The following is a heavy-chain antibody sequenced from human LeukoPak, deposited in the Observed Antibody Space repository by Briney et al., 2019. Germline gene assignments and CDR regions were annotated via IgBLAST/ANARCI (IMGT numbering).Heavy chain of an antibody. D-gene: IGHD6-19*01. J-gene: IGHJ4*02. CDR3: AKGEQWLVRNRFDY. CDR1: GFTFSSYS. CDR2: ISSSSSYV. Sequence: PGGSLRLSCAASGFTFSSYSMNWVRQAPGKGLEWVSSISSSSSYVYYADSVKGRFTISRDNARNSLYLQMNSLRAEDTALYYCAKGEQWLVRNRFDYWGQGTLVTVSS. V-gene: IGHV3-21*04.